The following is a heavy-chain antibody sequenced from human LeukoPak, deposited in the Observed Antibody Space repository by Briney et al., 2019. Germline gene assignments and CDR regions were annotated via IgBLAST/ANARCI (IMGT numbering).Heavy chain of an antibody. CDR3: ARAPIAAAGTPDPFGI. V-gene: IGHV4-31*03. D-gene: IGHD6-13*01. CDR1: GGSISSGGYY. J-gene: IGHJ3*02. Sequence: SETLSLTCTVSGGSISSGGYYWSWIRQHPGKGLERIGYIYYSGSTYYNPSLKSRVTISVDTSKNQFSLKLSSVTAADTAVYYCARAPIAAAGTPDPFGIWGQGTMVTVSS. CDR2: IYYSGST.